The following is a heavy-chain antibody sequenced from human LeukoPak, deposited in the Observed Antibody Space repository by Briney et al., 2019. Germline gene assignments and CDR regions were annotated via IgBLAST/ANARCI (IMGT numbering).Heavy chain of an antibody. Sequence: PSENLSLTCTVSGGSISNYYWSWIRQPPGKGLEWIGYIYYSGSTNYNPSLKTRVTISVDTSKNQFSLKLSSVTAADTAVYYCARGIQLWYYFDYWGQGTLVTVSS. CDR2: IYYSGST. J-gene: IGHJ4*02. CDR3: ARGIQLWYYFDY. CDR1: GGSISNYY. D-gene: IGHD5-18*01. V-gene: IGHV4-59*01.